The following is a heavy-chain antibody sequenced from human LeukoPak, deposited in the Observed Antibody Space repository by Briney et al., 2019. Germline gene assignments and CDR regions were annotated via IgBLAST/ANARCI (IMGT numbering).Heavy chain of an antibody. CDR3: GKDLCDDSSGYHETEY. J-gene: IGHJ4*02. CDR2: ISYDGSNQ. D-gene: IGHD3-22*01. CDR1: GFTFSSYG. Sequence: GGSLRLSCAASGFTFSSYGMHWVRQAPRKGLEWVAVISYDGSNQYYADSVKGRITIYRDHSKNTLYLQMNSLRAEDTAVYYCGKDLCDDSSGYHETEYWGQGTLVTGSS. V-gene: IGHV3-30*18.